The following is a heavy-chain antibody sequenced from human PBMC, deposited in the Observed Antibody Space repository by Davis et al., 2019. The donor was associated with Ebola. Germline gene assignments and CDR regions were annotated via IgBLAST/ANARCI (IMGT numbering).Heavy chain of an antibody. D-gene: IGHD1-26*01. CDR3: ARDLNYVGATFLYYYGMDV. Sequence: SETLSLTCTVSGGSISSGYYYWSWIRQSPGKGLEWIAFISNGGRTIYNPSLRSRVTISVDTSKNQFSLRLSSVTAADTAVYYCARDLNYVGATFLYYYGMDVWGQGTTVTVSS. J-gene: IGHJ6*02. V-gene: IGHV4-61*01. CDR1: GGSISSGYYY. CDR2: ISNGGRT.